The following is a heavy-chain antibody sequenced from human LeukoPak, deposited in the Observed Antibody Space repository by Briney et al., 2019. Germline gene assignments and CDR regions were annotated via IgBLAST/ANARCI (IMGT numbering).Heavy chain of an antibody. CDR2: ISDSGSNT. CDR1: DFXFRTYA. J-gene: IGHJ4*02. CDR3: ARCSGGSCYRSDDY. V-gene: IGHV3-21*01. Sequence: GGSLRLSCAASDFXFRTYAMTWVRQAPGKGLEWVSAISDSGSNTFYADSVEGRFTISRDNAKHSLYLQMNSLRADDTAVYYCARCSGGSCYRSDDYWGQGTLVTVSS. D-gene: IGHD2-15*01.